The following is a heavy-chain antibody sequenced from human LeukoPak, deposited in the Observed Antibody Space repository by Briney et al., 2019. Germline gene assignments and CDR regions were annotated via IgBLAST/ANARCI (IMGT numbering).Heavy chain of an antibody. V-gene: IGHV3-74*01. CDR2: INSDGTTT. CDR3: ARELPFDY. Sequence: GGSLRLSCAASGFTFSTYWTHWVRQAPGKGPVWVSRINSDGTTTTYADSVKGRFTISRDNAKNTLYLQMNTLRAEDTAVYYCARELPFDYWGQGTLVTVSS. J-gene: IGHJ4*02. CDR1: GFTFSTYW.